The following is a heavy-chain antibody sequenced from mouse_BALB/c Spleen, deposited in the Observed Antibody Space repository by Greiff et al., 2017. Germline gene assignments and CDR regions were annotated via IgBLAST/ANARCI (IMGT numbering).Heavy chain of an antibody. Sequence: EVKVVESGGGLVQPGGSRKLSCAAYGFTFSSFGMHWVRQAPEKGLEWVAYISSGSSTIYYADTVKGRFTISRDNPKNTLFLQMTSLRSEDTAMYYCARWDYDRGDYWGQGTTLTVSS. V-gene: IGHV5-17*02. D-gene: IGHD2-4*01. CDR1: GFTFSSFG. J-gene: IGHJ2*01. CDR2: ISSGSSTI. CDR3: ARWDYDRGDY.